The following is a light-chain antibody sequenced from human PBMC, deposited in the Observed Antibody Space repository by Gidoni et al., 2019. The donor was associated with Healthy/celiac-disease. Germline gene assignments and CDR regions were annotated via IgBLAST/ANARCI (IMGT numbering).Light chain of an antibody. Sequence: VMTQSPDSLAVSLGERATINCNSSQSVLYSSNNKNYLAWYQQKPGQPPKLLIYWASTRESGVPDRFSGSGSGTDFTLTISSLQAEDVAVYYCQQYYSTPRTFGQGTKVEIK. CDR3: QQYYSTPRT. CDR1: QSVLYSSNNKNY. J-gene: IGKJ1*01. CDR2: WAS. V-gene: IGKV4-1*01.